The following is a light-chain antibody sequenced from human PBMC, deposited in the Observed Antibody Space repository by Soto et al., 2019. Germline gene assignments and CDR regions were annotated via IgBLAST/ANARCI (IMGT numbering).Light chain of an antibody. CDR2: GAS. V-gene: IGKV3-20*01. CDR3: QQNGSSPFT. Sequence: EIVLTQSPGTLSLSPGERATLSCRASQSVSSGFLAWYQQKPGQTPRLLIYGASTRATGIPDRFSGSGSGTDFTLTISRLEPEDFAVYYCQQNGSSPFTFGPGTKVDIK. CDR1: QSVSSGF. J-gene: IGKJ3*01.